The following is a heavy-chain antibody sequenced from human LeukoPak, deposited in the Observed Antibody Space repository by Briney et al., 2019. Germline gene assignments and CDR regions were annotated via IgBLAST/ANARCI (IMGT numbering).Heavy chain of an antibody. Sequence: PSETLSLTCAVYGGSFSGYYWSWIRQPPGKGLEWIGEINHSGSTNYNPSLKSRVTISVDTSKNQFSLKLSSVTAADTAVYYCARGITLFCTNGVCYTAPYNWFDPWGQGTLVSVSS. D-gene: IGHD2-8*01. V-gene: IGHV4-34*01. CDR1: GGSFSGYY. J-gene: IGHJ5*02. CDR2: INHSGST. CDR3: ARGITLFCTNGVCYTAPYNWFDP.